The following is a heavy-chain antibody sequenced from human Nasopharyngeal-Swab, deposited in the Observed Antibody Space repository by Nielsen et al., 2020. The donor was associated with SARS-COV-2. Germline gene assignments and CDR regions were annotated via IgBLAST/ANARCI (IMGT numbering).Heavy chain of an antibody. CDR3: ARSSPLTWELYYYYYMDV. D-gene: IGHD1-26*01. J-gene: IGHJ6*03. CDR2: INSDGSST. V-gene: IGHV3-74*01. CDR1: GFTFSSYW. Sequence: GESLKISCAASGFTFSSYWMHWVRQAPGKGLVWVSRINSDGSSTSYADSVKGRFTISRDNAKNTLYLQMNSLRAEDTAVYYCARSSPLTWELYYYYYMDVWGKGTTVTVSS.